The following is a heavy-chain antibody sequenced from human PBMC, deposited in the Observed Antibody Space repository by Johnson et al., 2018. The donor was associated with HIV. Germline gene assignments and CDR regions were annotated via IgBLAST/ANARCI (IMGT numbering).Heavy chain of an antibody. Sequence: VQLVESGGGLVQPGGSLRLSCAASGFTFSSYDMHWVRQATGKGLEWVSVIGTAGDTYYPGSVKGRFTISRENAKNSLYLQMNSLRVGDTAVYYCARVGRGSGYYRDAFDIWGRGTMVNVSS. CDR3: ARVGRGSGYYRDAFDI. V-gene: IGHV3-13*01. CDR2: IGTAGDT. D-gene: IGHD3-22*01. J-gene: IGHJ3*02. CDR1: GFTFSSYD.